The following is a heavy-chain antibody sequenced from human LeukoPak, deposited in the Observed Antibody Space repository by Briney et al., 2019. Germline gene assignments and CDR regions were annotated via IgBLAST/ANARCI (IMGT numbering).Heavy chain of an antibody. J-gene: IGHJ5*02. CDR2: INHSGST. CDR1: GGSFSGYY. D-gene: IGHD3-9*01. Sequence: SETLSLTCAVYGGSFSGYYWSWIRQPPGKGLEWIGEINHSGSTNYNPSIKSRVTISVDTSKNQFSLNLTSVTAADTAVYYCARGLVLRYSWFDPWGQGTLVTVSS. CDR3: ARGLVLRYSWFDP. V-gene: IGHV4-34*01.